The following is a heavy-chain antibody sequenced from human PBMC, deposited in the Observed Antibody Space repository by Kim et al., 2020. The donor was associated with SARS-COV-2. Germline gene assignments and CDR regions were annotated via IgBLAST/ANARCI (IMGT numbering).Heavy chain of an antibody. CDR3: ARATTMIVVVLAFDI. J-gene: IGHJ3*02. V-gene: IGHV4-31*03. CDR2: IYYSGST. D-gene: IGHD3-22*01. CDR1: GGSISSGGYY. Sequence: SETLSLTCTVSGGSISSGGYYWSWIRQHPGKGLEWIGYIYYSGSTYYNPSLKSRVTISVDTSQNQLSLKLSSVTAADTGVYYCARATTMIVVVLAFDIWGQGTMVTVSS.